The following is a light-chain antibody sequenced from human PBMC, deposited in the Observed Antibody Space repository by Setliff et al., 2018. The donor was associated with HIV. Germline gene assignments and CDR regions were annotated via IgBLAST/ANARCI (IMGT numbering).Light chain of an antibody. V-gene: IGLV2-11*01. J-gene: IGLJ1*01. Sequence: QSALTQPASVSGSPGQSITISCTGTSSDVGGYNFVAWYQQHTGKAPKLLIYDVTNRPSGVPDRFSGSKSGNTASLTISGLQAEDEADYYCCSYAGRYTYIFGTGTKVTVL. CDR2: DVT. CDR1: SSDVGGYNF. CDR3: CSYAGRYTYI.